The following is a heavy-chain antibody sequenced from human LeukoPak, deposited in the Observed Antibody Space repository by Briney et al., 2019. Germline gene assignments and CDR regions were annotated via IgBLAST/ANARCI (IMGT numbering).Heavy chain of an antibody. V-gene: IGHV4-59*01. J-gene: IGHJ4*02. CDR3: ARGGSGYLRGDFDY. CDR1: GGSISSYY. D-gene: IGHD3-22*01. Sequence: KPSETLSLTCTVSGGSISSYYWSWIRQPPGKGLEWRGYIYYSGSTNYNPFLKSRVTISVDTSKNQFSLKLSSVTAADTAVYYCARGGSGYLRGDFDYWGQGTLVTVSS. CDR2: IYYSGST.